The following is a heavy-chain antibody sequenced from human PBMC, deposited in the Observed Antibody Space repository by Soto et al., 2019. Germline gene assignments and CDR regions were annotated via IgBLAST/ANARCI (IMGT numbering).Heavy chain of an antibody. CDR1: GYTFTSYD. D-gene: IGHD2-2*01. CDR2: MNPNSGNT. J-gene: IGHJ5*02. Sequence: ASVKVSCKASGYTFTSYDINWVRQATGQGLEWMGWMNPNSGNTGYAQKFQGRVTMTRNTSISTAYMELSSLRSEDTAVYYCARVLGYCSSTSCYHCFDPSGQGTRVTVSS. CDR3: ARVLGYCSSTSCYHCFDP. V-gene: IGHV1-8*01.